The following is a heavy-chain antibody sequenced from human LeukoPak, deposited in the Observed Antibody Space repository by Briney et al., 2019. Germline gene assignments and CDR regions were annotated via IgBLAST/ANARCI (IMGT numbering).Heavy chain of an antibody. CDR2: IKQDGSEK. CDR3: ARRSRYCSSTSCYKSYYYYYYMDV. J-gene: IGHJ6*03. V-gene: IGHV3-7*01. CDR1: GFTFSSYW. D-gene: IGHD2-2*02. Sequence: GGSLRLSCAASGFTFSSYWMSWVRQAPGKGLEWVANIKQDGSEKYYVDSVKGRFTISRDNAKNSLYLQMNSLRAEDTAVYYCARRSRYCSSTSCYKSYYYYYYMDVWGKGTTVTVSS.